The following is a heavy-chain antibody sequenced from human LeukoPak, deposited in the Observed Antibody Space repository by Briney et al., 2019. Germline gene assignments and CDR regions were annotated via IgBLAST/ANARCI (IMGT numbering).Heavy chain of an antibody. J-gene: IGHJ5*02. CDR3: AKNPSYDFWSGYYGGEWFDP. CDR2: ISGSGGST. V-gene: IGHV3-23*01. Sequence: GGSLRLSCAASGFTFSSCAMSWVRQAPGKGLEWVSAISGSGGSTYHADSVKGRFTISRDNSKNTLYLQMNSLRAEDTAVYYCAKNPSYDFWSGYYGGEWFDPWGQGTLVTVSS. D-gene: IGHD3-3*01. CDR1: GFTFSSCA.